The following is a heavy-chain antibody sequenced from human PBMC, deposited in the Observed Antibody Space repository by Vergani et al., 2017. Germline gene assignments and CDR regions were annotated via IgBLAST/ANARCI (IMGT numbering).Heavy chain of an antibody. J-gene: IGHJ1*01. V-gene: IGHV3-30*18. D-gene: IGHD3-16*01. CDR2: ISYVGSNK. CDR1: GFTFSSYG. CDR3: AKDRGGGTSLQH. Sequence: QVQLAESGGGVVQPGRSLRLSCAASGFTFSSYGMHWVRQAPGKGLEWVAVISYVGSNKYYADSVKGRFTISRDNSKNTLYLQMNSLRAEDTAVYYCAKDRGGGTSLQHWGQGTLVTVSS.